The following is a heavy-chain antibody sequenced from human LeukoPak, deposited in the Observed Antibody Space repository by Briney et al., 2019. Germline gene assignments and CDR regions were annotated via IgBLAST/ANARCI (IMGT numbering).Heavy chain of an antibody. Sequence: PSETLSLSCAVSGVSFSSYYWSWIRQPPGKGLEWIGYIYYSGNTNYNPSLKSRVTITVDTSKNQFSLRLSSVTAADTAVYFCARCYQRLGYMDVWGKGTTVTVSS. J-gene: IGHJ6*03. CDR1: GVSFSSYY. CDR3: ARCYQRLGYMDV. V-gene: IGHV4-59*01. D-gene: IGHD2-2*01. CDR2: IYYSGNT.